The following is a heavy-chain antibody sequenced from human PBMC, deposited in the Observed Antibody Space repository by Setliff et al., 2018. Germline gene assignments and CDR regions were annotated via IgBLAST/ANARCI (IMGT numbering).Heavy chain of an antibody. CDR1: GYTFTDYG. V-gene: IGHV1-18*01. CDR3: VRSSAPQVVLAADFDF. D-gene: IGHD6-19*01. CDR2: ISPYSGNT. J-gene: IGHJ4*02. Sequence: ASVKVSCKVFGYTFTDYGIGWIRQAPGQGLEWLGSISPYSGNTNYPQWLQDRVTMTIDTSATTVYMELQSLRSDDTAVYYCVRSSAPQVVLAADFDFWGQGTPVTVSS.